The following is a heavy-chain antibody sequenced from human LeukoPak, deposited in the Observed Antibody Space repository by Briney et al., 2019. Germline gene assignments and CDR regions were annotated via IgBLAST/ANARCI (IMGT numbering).Heavy chain of an antibody. CDR2: INTDGSGT. J-gene: IGHJ4*02. CDR3: AKDKDTPATAQPQRGYFES. CDR1: GFTFSSYW. V-gene: IGHV3-74*01. Sequence: GGSLRLSCAASGFTFSSYWMHWVRQAPGKGLVWVSRINTDGSGTSYADSVKGRFTISRDNAKNTLYLQMNSLRVEDTAVYFCAKDKDTPATAQPQRGYFESWGQGTLVTVSS. D-gene: IGHD2-15*01.